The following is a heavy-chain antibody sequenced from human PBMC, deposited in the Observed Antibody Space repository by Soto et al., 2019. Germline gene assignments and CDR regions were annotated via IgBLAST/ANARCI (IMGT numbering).Heavy chain of an antibody. CDR3: ARREGAVAPRRGWYFDL. D-gene: IGHD6-19*01. Sequence: QVQLQQWGAGLLKPSETLSLTCAVYGGSFSGYYWSWIRQPPGKGLEWIGEINHSGSTNYNPSLKSRGTISVDTSKNQFSLKLSSVTAADTAVYYCARREGAVAPRRGWYFDLWGRGTLVTVSS. CDR2: INHSGST. CDR1: GGSFSGYY. J-gene: IGHJ2*01. V-gene: IGHV4-34*01.